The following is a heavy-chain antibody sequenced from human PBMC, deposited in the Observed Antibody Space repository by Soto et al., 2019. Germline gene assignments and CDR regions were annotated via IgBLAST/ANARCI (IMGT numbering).Heavy chain of an antibody. CDR1: GFTFSSYA. D-gene: IGHD2-2*01. Sequence: QVQLLESGGGVVQPGRSLRLSCAASGFTFSSYAMHWVRQAPGKGLEWVAVISYDGSNKYYADSVKGRFTTSRDNSKNTRYLQMNSLRAEDTAVYYWARARLDTPALDYWGQGTLVTVSS. CDR2: ISYDGSNK. V-gene: IGHV3-30-3*01. CDR3: ARARLDTPALDY. J-gene: IGHJ4*02.